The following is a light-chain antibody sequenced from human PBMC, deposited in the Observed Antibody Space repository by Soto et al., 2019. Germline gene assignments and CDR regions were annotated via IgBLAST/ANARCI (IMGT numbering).Light chain of an antibody. CDR2: DSS. J-gene: IGKJ1*01. V-gene: IGKV1-5*01. CDR3: QQYNSYSGT. CDR1: QSISSW. Sequence: DIRMTQSPSTLSASVGDRVTITCRASQSISSWLAWYQQKPGKAPKLLISDSSDLQSGVPSRFSGSGSGTEFTLTISSLQPDDFATYYCQQYNSYSGTFGQGTKVDIK.